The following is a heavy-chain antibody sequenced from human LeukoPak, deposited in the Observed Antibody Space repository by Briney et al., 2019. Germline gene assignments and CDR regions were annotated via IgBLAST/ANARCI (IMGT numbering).Heavy chain of an antibody. Sequence: PSQTLSLTCTVSGASISSGDSFWSWVRQPPGKGLEWIGHIYYSGSTYYDPSLQSRVTISIDMSKKQFSLKVNSVTAADTTVYYCARVSLDSGATRFDYWGQGALVTVSS. V-gene: IGHV4-30-4*01. CDR2: IYYSGST. CDR1: GASISSGDSF. J-gene: IGHJ4*02. CDR3: ARVSLDSGATRFDY. D-gene: IGHD3-10*01.